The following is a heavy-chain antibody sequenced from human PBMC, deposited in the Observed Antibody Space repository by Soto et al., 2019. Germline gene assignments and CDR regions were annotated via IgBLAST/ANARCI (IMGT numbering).Heavy chain of an antibody. Sequence: PGGSLRLSCVGSGFRFRDYPLNWVRQAPGHGLEWVSNINRRGTATNSGDSARGRFSSSRGSSRKSHYDNIDNLRVEDTVTYYYVRGTQPPGLAIWGRGT. J-gene: IGHJ4*01. CDR2: INRRGTAT. CDR1: GFRFRDYP. CDR3: VRGTQPPGLAI. D-gene: IGHD1-7*01. V-gene: IGHV3-7*03.